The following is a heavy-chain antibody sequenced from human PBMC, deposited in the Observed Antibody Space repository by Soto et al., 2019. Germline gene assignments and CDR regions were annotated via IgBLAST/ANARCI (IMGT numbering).Heavy chain of an antibody. V-gene: IGHV1-2*02. J-gene: IGHJ6*02. CDR1: GYTFTGYY. CDR3: ARRWNYYYGMDV. Sequence: ASVKVSCKASGYTFTGYYMHCVRQAPGQGLEWMGWINPNSGGTNYAQKFQGRVTMTRDTSISTAYMELSRLRSDDTAVYYCARRWNYYYGMDVWGQGTTVTVSS. CDR2: INPNSGGT. D-gene: IGHD2-15*01.